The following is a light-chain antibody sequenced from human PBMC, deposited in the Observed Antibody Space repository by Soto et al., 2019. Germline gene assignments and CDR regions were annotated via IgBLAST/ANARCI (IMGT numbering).Light chain of an antibody. CDR3: QQYKNWPQT. CDR1: QSVSSN. CDR2: GAS. V-gene: IGKV3-15*01. J-gene: IGKJ1*01. Sequence: EIVMTQSPATLSVSPGERATLSCRASQSVSSNLALYQQNPGQAPRRLIYGASTRATGFPARFSGSGSGTEFTHTISSLLSEDFEVDYCQQYKNWPQTFGEVTKVDIK.